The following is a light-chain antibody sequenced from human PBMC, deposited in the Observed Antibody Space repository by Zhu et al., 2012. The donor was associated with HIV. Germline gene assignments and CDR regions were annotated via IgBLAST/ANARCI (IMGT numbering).Light chain of an antibody. CDR3: QQYYSWST. CDR2: GAS. J-gene: IGKJ1*01. Sequence: EIVMTQSPGTLSVSPGERVTLSCRASQSVNRNLAWYQQKPGQAPRLLMYGASTRATDIPARFSDSGSGTEFTLTISSLQSEDFALYYCQQYYSWSTFGQGTKVEV. V-gene: IGKV3-15*01. CDR1: QSVNRN.